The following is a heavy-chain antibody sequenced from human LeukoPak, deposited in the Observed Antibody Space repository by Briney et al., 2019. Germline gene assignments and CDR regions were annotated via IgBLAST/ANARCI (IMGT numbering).Heavy chain of an antibody. D-gene: IGHD2-2*01. Sequence: GGSLRLSCAASGFTVSSNYMSWVRQAPGKGLEWVSVIYSGGSTYYADSVKGRFTISRDNSKNTLYLQMNSLRAEDTAVYYCAARVVPAAMPPYYYGMDVWAKGPRSPSPQ. CDR2: IYSGGST. CDR1: GFTVSSNY. V-gene: IGHV3-53*01. CDR3: AARVVPAAMPPYYYGMDV. J-gene: IGHJ6*04.